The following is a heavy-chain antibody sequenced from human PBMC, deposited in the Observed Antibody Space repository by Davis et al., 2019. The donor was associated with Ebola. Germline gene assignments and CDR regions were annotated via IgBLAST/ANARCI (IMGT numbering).Heavy chain of an antibody. Sequence: GESLKISCVASGITVSNNYMSWIRQAPGKGLEWVSVIYSGGSTYYADSVKGRFTISRDNAKNSLYLQMNSLRAEDTAVYYCARDGEANRWFGELLSVPGWFDPWGQGTLVTVSS. CDR1: GITVSNNY. D-gene: IGHD3-10*01. CDR2: IYSGGST. V-gene: IGHV3-66*01. CDR3: ARDGEANRWFGELLSVPGWFDP. J-gene: IGHJ5*02.